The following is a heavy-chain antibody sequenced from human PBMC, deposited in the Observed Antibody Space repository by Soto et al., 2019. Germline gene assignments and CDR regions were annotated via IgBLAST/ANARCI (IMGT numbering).Heavy chain of an antibody. V-gene: IGHV3-23*01. J-gene: IGHJ5*01. CDR1: GFTFSSYA. D-gene: IGHD3-9*01. CDR3: AKLRYFDWSAYNWXEY. CDR2: ISGSGATT. Sequence: GGSLRLSCAASGFTFSSYAMTWVRQSPGKGLEWVSGISGSGATTSYADSVKGRFTVSRDNSKNTLYLQMNSLRVEDTAVYHCAKLRYFDWSAYNWXEYCGQGT.